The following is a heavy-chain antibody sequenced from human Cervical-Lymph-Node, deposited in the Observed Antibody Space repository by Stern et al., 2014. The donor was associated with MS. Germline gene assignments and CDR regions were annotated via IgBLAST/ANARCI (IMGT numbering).Heavy chain of an antibody. D-gene: IGHD6-13*01. V-gene: IGHV1-69*01. CDR2: LTPMFGTS. J-gene: IGHJ4*02. CDR3: ARDQGVIADS. CDR1: GGSFSMVS. Sequence: DQLVESGAEVKKPGSSVKVSCKASGGSFSMVSISWVRQAPGQGLEWMGGLTPMFGTSNYAQKFQGRVTTTADVSTSTAYMELTTLKSEDTAVYFCARDQGVIADSWGQGTLVIVSS.